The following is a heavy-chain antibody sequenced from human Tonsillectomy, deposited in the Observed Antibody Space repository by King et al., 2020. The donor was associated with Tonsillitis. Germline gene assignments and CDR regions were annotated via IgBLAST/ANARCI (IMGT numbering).Heavy chain of an antibody. J-gene: IGHJ4*02. Sequence: VQLVESGGGVVQPGGSLRLSCAASGLTFRSYGLHWVRQAPGKGLEWVAVISNDGSSKTYADSVKGRFTISRDNSENTLFLQMNSLRAEDTAIYYCAKDRSGCWAFDCWGQGTLVTVSS. CDR3: AKDRSGCWAFDC. CDR2: ISNDGSSK. CDR1: GLTFRSYG. V-gene: IGHV3-30*18. D-gene: IGHD1-14*01.